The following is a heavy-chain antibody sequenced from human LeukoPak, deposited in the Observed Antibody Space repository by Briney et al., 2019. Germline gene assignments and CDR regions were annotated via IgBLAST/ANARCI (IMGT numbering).Heavy chain of an antibody. Sequence: GGSLRLSCAASGFTFSSYAMHWVRQAPGKGLEYVSAISSNGGSTYYANSVKGRFTISRDNSKNTLYLQMGSLRAEDMAVYYCARPRTSWGDYDAFDIWGQGTMVTVSS. CDR1: GFTFSSYA. V-gene: IGHV3-64*01. D-gene: IGHD2-2*01. J-gene: IGHJ3*02. CDR2: ISSNGGST. CDR3: ARPRTSWGDYDAFDI.